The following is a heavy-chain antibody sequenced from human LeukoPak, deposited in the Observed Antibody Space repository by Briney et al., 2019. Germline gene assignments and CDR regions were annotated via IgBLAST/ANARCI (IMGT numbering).Heavy chain of an antibody. Sequence: SETLSRTCTVSGGSISSYYWSWLRQPPGAGLEWIGYIYYSGSTNYNPSLKSRVTISVDTSKNQFSLKLSSVTAADTAVYYCARVPAGGVLYYYYGMDVWGQGTTVTVSS. CDR1: GGSISSYY. J-gene: IGHJ6*02. V-gene: IGHV4-59*01. CDR2: IYYSGST. CDR3: ARVPAGGVLYYYYGMDV. D-gene: IGHD2-2*01.